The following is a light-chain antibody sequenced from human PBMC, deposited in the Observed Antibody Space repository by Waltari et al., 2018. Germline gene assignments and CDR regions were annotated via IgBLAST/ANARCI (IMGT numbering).Light chain of an antibody. V-gene: IGKV3-20*01. CDR1: ESIGRT. Sequence: EIVLTQSPGTLYLSPGERANLSCRASESIGRTLAWYQQKPGQPPRLLVYDASSRATGIPGRFSGSGSGTDFSLTISRLEPEDFAVYYCQKYGTRPATFGQGTKVEIK. CDR3: QKYGTRPAT. CDR2: DAS. J-gene: IGKJ1*01.